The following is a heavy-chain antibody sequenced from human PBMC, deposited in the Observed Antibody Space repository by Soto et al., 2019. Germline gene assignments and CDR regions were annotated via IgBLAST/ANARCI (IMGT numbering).Heavy chain of an antibody. CDR1: GGSISSYY. V-gene: IGHV4-59*01. J-gene: IGHJ4*02. CDR2: IYYSGST. Sequence: PSETLSLTCTVSGGSISSYYWSWIRQPPGKGLEWIGYIYYSGSTNYNPSLKSRVTISVDTSKNQFSLKLSSVTAADTAVYYCARSDSDGYNYSYFDYWGQGTLVTVPS. CDR3: ARSDSDGYNYSYFDY. D-gene: IGHD1-1*01.